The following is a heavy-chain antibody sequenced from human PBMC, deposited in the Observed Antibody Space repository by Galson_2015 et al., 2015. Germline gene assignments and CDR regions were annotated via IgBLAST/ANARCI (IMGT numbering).Heavy chain of an antibody. Sequence: SLRLSCAASGFTFSSYGMHWVRQAPGKGLEWVAVISYDGSNKYYADSVKGRFTISRGNSKNTLYLQMNSLRAEDTAVYYCARNMVRGVADYYYGMDVWGQGTTVTVSS. CDR3: ARNMVRGVADYYYGMDV. CDR2: ISYDGSNK. J-gene: IGHJ6*02. CDR1: GFTFSSYG. D-gene: IGHD3-10*01. V-gene: IGHV3-30*03.